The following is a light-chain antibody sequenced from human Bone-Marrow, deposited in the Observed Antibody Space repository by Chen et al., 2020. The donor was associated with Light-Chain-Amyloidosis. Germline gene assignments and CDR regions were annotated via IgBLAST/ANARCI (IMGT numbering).Light chain of an antibody. J-gene: IGLJ2*01. CDR1: DLPTTY. V-gene: IGLV3-25*03. CDR2: RDT. CDR3: QSADSSGTYEVI. Sequence: SYELTQPPSVSVSPGQTARITCPGDDLPTTYANWYQQKPGQAPVLVIHRDTERPSGISERFSGSSSGTTATLTISGVQAEDEADYHCQSADSSGTYEVIFGGGTKLTVL.